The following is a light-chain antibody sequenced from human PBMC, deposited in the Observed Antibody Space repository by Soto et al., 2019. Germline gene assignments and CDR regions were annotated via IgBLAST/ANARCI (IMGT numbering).Light chain of an antibody. Sequence: MTQSPATLSVSPGERATLSCRASQSVSNNLAWYQQKPGQAPRLLIYGASTRATGIPARFSGSGSGAEFTLNISSLQSEDFAVYYCQQYHNWPPITFGGGTKVDIK. CDR3: QQYHNWPPIT. CDR2: GAS. J-gene: IGKJ4*01. V-gene: IGKV3-15*01. CDR1: QSVSNN.